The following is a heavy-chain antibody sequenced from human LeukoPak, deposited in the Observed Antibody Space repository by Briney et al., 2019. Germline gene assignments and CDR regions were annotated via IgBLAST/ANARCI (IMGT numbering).Heavy chain of an antibody. CDR3: AKANYDILTGYYNVYFDY. Sequence: GGSLRLSCAASGFTVSSNYMSWVRQAPGKGLEWVSAISGSGGSTYYADSVKGRFTISRDNSKNTLYLQMNSLRAEDTAIYYCAKANYDILTGYYNVYFDYWGQGTLVTVSS. J-gene: IGHJ4*02. V-gene: IGHV3-23*01. D-gene: IGHD3-9*01. CDR2: ISGSGGST. CDR1: GFTVSSNY.